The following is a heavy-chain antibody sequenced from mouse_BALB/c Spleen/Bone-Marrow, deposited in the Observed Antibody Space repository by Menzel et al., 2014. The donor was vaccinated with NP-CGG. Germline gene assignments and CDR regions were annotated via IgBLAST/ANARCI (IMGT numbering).Heavy chain of an antibody. CDR3: ARGRYAMDY. CDR1: GYSITSDYA. Sequence: EVKLVESGPGLVKPSQSLSLTCTVTGYSITSDYAWNWIRQFPGNKLEWMGYISYSGSTSYNPSLKSRISITLDTSKNQFFLQLNSVTTEDTATYYCARGRYAMDYWGQGTSVTVSS. J-gene: IGHJ4*01. V-gene: IGHV3-2*02. CDR2: ISYSGST.